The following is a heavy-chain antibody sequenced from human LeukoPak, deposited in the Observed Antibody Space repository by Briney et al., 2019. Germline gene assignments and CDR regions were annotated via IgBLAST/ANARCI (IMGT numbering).Heavy chain of an antibody. CDR3: ARGSCSSTSCYKGDYYMDV. V-gene: IGHV3-21*01. CDR1: GFTFSSYS. Sequence: PGGSLRLSCAASGFTFSSYSMNWVRQAPGKGLEWFSSISSSSSYVYYADSVKGRFTISRDNAKNSLYLQMNSLRAEDTGVYYCARGSCSSTSCYKGDYYMDVWGKGTTVTVSS. CDR2: ISSSSSYV. J-gene: IGHJ6*03. D-gene: IGHD2-2*02.